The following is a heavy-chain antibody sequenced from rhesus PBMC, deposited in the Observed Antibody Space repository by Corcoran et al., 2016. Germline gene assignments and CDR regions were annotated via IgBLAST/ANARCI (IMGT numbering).Heavy chain of an antibody. V-gene: IGHV4-169*01. J-gene: IGHJ4*01. CDR3: AGPVDLTGYYYLDY. D-gene: IGHD7-45*01. CDR2: ISGIGSMT. CDR1: GGSISNNY. Sequence: QLQLQESGPGLVKASETLSVTCAVSGGSISNNYWTWIRQAPGEGLECIRYISGIGSMTNYHPSLQSRVTLSVATSKYHLSLKLVSATAADTAVYYCAGPVDLTGYYYLDYWGQGVLVIVSS.